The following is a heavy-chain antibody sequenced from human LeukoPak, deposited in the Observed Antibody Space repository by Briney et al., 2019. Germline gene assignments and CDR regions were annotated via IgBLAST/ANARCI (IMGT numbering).Heavy chain of an antibody. CDR2: IKSKTDGGTT. D-gene: IGHD1-26*01. CDR1: GFTVDSNY. V-gene: IGHV3-15*01. Sequence: KSGGSLRLSCAASGFTVDSNYLSWVRQAPGKGLEWVGRIKSKTDGGTTDYAAPVKGRFTISRDDSKNTLYLQMNSLKTEDTAVYYCTTGLGVGATGLIDYWGQGTLVTVSS. CDR3: TTGLGVGATGLIDY. J-gene: IGHJ4*02.